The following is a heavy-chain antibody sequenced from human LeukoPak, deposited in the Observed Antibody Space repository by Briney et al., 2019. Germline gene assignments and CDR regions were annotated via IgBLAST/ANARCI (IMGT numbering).Heavy chain of an antibody. CDR3: ARDSHDYSPSVGFDY. J-gene: IGHJ4*02. D-gene: IGHD4-11*01. V-gene: IGHV4-30-4*08. CDR2: IYYSGST. CDR1: GGSISSGDYY. Sequence: SQTLSLTCTVSGGSISSGDYYWSWIRQPPGKGLEWIGYIYYSGSTYYNPSLKSRVTISVDTSKNQFSLKLSSVTAADTAVYYYARDSHDYSPSVGFDYWGQGTLVTVSS.